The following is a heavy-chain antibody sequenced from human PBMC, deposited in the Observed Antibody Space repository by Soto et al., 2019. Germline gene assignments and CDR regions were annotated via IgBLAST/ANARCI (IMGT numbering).Heavy chain of an antibody. V-gene: IGHV3-23*01. CDR1: GFSFGSYA. CDR2: ISGSDGKT. J-gene: IGHJ4*02. CDR3: ARWSYLDY. D-gene: IGHD3-3*01. Sequence: GGSLTLSCAASGFSFGSYALSWVRQAPGKGLEWASTISGSDGKTFYADSVKGRFSISRDTSQSTLYLQMNSLRADDTAMYYCARWSYLDYWGQGTRVTVSS.